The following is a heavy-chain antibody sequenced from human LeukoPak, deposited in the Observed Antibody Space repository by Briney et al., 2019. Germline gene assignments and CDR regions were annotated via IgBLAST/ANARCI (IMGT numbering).Heavy chain of an antibody. J-gene: IGHJ4*02. CDR1: GFTFSSHW. D-gene: IGHD6-19*01. CDR3: AKDSRRIAVAGIDY. V-gene: IGHV3-48*02. Sequence: GGSLRLSCAASGFTFSSHWMHWVRQAPGKGLEWISYISTTGTTIHYADSVKGRFAISRDNAKSSLYLQMNSLRDEDTAVYYCAKDSRRIAVAGIDYWGQGTLVTVSS. CDR2: ISTTGTTI.